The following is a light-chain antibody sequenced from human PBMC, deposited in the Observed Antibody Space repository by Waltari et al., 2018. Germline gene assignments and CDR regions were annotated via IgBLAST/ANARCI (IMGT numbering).Light chain of an antibody. CDR1: QSVLYSSNNRNY. J-gene: IGKJ2*02. V-gene: IGKV4-1*01. Sequence: DLVMTQSPVSLAASLGETATIYRNSSQSVLYSSNNRNYIAWYQQKPGQPPKLLISWTSTRASGVPERFSGSGSGTDFTLTIDSLQAEDVAVYYCQQYYSTPSTFAQGTKLEIK. CDR3: QQYYSTPST. CDR2: WTS.